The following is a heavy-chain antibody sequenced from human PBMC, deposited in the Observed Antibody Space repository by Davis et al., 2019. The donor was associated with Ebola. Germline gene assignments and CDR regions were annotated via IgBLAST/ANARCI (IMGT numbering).Heavy chain of an antibody. Sequence: PGGSLRLSCAGSGFTFSDYAMTWVRQAPGKGLAWVSTISGSGGSTYYADSVKGRFTISRDNSKNTLYLQMNSLRAEDTAVYYCATGGAVAAIDYWGQGTLVTVSS. CDR3: ATGGAVAAIDY. D-gene: IGHD6-19*01. CDR2: ISGSGGST. J-gene: IGHJ4*02. CDR1: GFTFSDYA. V-gene: IGHV3-23*01.